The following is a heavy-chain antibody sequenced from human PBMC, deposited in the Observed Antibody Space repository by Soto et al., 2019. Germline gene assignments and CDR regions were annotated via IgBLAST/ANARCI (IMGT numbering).Heavy chain of an antibody. J-gene: IGHJ6*02. CDR2: ISYDGSNK. V-gene: IGHV3-30*18. Sequence: GGSLRLSCAASGFTFSSYGMHWVRQAPGKGLEWVAVISYDGSNKYYADSVKGRFTISRDNSKNTLYLQMNSLRAEDTAVYYCAKDRITIFSYYYYYGMDVWGQGTTVTVSS. D-gene: IGHD3-3*01. CDR3: AKDRITIFSYYYYYGMDV. CDR1: GFTFSSYG.